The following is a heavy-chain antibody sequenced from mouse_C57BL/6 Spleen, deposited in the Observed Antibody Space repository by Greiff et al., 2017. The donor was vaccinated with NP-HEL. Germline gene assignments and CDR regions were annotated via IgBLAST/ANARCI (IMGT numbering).Heavy chain of an antibody. V-gene: IGHV5-9-1*02. CDR2: ISSGGDYI. CDR3: TRVWDWDGGYFDV. D-gene: IGHD4-1*01. Sequence: EVHLVESGEGLVKPGGSLKLSCAASGFTFSSYAMSWVRQTPEKRLEWVAYISSGGDYIYYADTVKGRFTISRDNARNTLYLQMSSLKSEDTAMYYCTRVWDWDGGYFDVWGTGTTVTVSS. CDR1: GFTFSSYA. J-gene: IGHJ1*03.